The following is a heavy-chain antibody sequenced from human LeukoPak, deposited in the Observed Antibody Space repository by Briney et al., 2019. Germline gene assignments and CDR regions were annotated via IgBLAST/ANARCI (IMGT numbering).Heavy chain of an antibody. Sequence: QTLSLTCAISGDSVSNNVASWDWIRQSPSRGLEWLGRTYYRTMWYFDYAVSVRSRETINPDTSKNQFSLQLDSVTPEDTAVYYCARGGAGWYVSVFDPWGQGTLVTVSS. V-gene: IGHV6-1*01. J-gene: IGHJ5*02. CDR2: TYYRTMWYF. D-gene: IGHD6-19*01. CDR3: ARGGAGWYVSVFDP. CDR1: GDSVSNNVAS.